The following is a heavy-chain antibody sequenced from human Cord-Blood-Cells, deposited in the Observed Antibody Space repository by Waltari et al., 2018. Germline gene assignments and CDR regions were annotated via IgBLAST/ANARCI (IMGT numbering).Heavy chain of an antibody. D-gene: IGHD7-27*01. Sequence: QVQLVQSGAEVKKPGSSVKVSCKASGGTFSSYAISRVRQAPGQGLGWMGAIIPIFGTANYAQKFQGRVTITADESTSTAYMELSSLRSEDTAVYYCARGREGSGYWFDPWGQGTLVTVSS. CDR2: IIPIFGTA. CDR3: ARGREGSGYWFDP. V-gene: IGHV1-69*01. CDR1: GGTFSSYA. J-gene: IGHJ5*02.